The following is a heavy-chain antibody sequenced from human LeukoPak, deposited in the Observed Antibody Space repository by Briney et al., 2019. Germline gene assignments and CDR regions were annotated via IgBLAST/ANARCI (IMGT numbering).Heavy chain of an antibody. V-gene: IGHV3-66*01. CDR2: IYSGDST. Sequence: PGGSLRLSCAASGFTVSNNYMTWVRQAPGKGLEWVSIIYSGDSTYYADSVKGRFSISRDNSKNTLYLQMKSLRAEDTAVYYCARRPYAGYDNAFDIWGQGTMVIVSS. CDR3: ARRPYAGYDNAFDI. D-gene: IGHD5-12*01. CDR1: GFTVSNNY. J-gene: IGHJ3*02.